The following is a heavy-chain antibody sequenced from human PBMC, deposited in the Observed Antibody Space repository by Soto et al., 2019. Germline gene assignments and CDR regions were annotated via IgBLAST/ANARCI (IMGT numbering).Heavy chain of an antibody. Sequence: ASVKVSCKASGYTFTRYYIHWVRQAPGQGLEWMGIINPSGASTAYAQKFQDRVTLTRDTSTSTVYMQLSSLKSEDAAVYYCARASGGYCSGGRCYFDYWGQGALVTV. D-gene: IGHD2-15*01. J-gene: IGHJ4*02. CDR3: ARASGGYCSGGRCYFDY. CDR1: GYTFTRYY. CDR2: INPSGAST. V-gene: IGHV1-46*01.